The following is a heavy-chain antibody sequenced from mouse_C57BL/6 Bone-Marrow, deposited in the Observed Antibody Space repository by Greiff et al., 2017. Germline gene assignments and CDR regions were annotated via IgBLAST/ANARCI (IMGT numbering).Heavy chain of an antibody. CDR2: IDPENGNT. CDR1: GYNFTGDD. V-gene: IGHV14-4*01. CDR3: TTALDDYGHMTFAY. J-gene: IGHJ3*01. D-gene: IGHD2-4*01. Sequence: VQLKESGAELVRPGASVKLSCTASGYNFTGDDMHWVKQRPEQGLEWIGWIDPENGNTEYASKFQGKATLTADTSSNTAYLPLSSLTSEDSAVYSATTALDDYGHMTFAYWGQGTLVTVSA.